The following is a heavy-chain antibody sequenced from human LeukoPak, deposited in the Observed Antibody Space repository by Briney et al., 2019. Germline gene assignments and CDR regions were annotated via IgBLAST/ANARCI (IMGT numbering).Heavy chain of an antibody. CDR1: GFTFSSYE. V-gene: IGHV3-7*01. Sequence: SGGSLRLSCAASGFTFSSYEMNWVRQAPGKGLEWVANIRQDGSEKYYVDSVKGRFTISRDNAKNSLYLQMNSLRAEDTAVYYCASRDGSYGYWGQGTLVTVSS. J-gene: IGHJ4*02. CDR3: ASRDGSYGY. D-gene: IGHD1-26*01. CDR2: IRQDGSEK.